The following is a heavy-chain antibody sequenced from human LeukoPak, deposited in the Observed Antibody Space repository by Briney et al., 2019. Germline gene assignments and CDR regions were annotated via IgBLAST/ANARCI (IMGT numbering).Heavy chain of an antibody. CDR3: ARLLSYDILTGLGGYFDY. Sequence: SETLSLTCTVSGGSISSYYWNWIRQPPGKGLEWIGYIYYSGSTNYNPSLKSRVTISVDTSKNQFSLKLSSVTAADTAVYYCARLLSYDILTGLGGYFDYWGQGTLVTVSS. CDR2: IYYSGST. CDR1: GGSISSYY. D-gene: IGHD3-9*01. V-gene: IGHV4-59*01. J-gene: IGHJ4*02.